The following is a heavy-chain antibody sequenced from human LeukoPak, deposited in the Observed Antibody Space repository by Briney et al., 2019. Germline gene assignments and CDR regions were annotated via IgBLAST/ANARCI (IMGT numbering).Heavy chain of an antibody. CDR1: GFTFANYA. J-gene: IGHJ4*02. V-gene: IGHV3-69-1*01. CDR3: ARDFLVSNYYDSSGYPYFDY. D-gene: IGHD3-22*01. Sequence: GGSLRLSCAASGFTFANYAMNWFRHTPGKGLEWLSYISSTNAIYYADSVKGRFTISRDNAKNSLYLQMDSLRAEDTAVYYCARDFLVSNYYDSSGYPYFDYWGQGTLVTVSS. CDR2: ISSTNAI.